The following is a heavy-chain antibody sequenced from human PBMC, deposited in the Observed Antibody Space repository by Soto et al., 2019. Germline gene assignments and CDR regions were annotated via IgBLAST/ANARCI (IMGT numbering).Heavy chain of an antibody. V-gene: IGHV4-59*08. J-gene: IGHJ4*02. D-gene: IGHD6-19*01. Sequence: SETLSLTCTVSGVSISSYYWSWIRQPPGKGLEWIGYIYYSGSTNYNPSLKSRVTISVDTSKNQFSLKLSSVTAADTAVYYCARLGYSSGPSWGQGTLVTVSS. CDR3: ARLGYSSGPS. CDR2: IYYSGST. CDR1: GVSISSYY.